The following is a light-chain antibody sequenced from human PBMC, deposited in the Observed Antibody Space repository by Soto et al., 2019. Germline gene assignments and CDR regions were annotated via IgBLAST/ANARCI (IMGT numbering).Light chain of an antibody. J-gene: IGLJ3*02. CDR2: EVS. V-gene: IGLV2-14*01. Sequence: QSVLTQPVTVSGSPGQPITISCTGTSSDVGGYDYVSWYQQHPGKVPKLIIYEVSIRASGVSNRFSASKSANTASLTISGLQPEDEADYYCSSFTSSGTLFGGGTKLTVL. CDR1: SSDVGGYDY. CDR3: SSFTSSGTL.